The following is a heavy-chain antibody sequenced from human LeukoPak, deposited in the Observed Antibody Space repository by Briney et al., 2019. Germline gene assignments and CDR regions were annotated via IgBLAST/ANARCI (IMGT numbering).Heavy chain of an antibody. CDR2: IVVGSGNT. Sequence: ASVKVSCKASGFTLTTSAVQWVRQARGQRLEWIGWIVVGSGNTNYAQKFQERVIITRDMSTSTAYMELSSVRSEDTAVYYCAAGGPADYRSIYDYGMDFWGRGTTVTVSS. CDR3: AAGGPADYRSIYDYGMDF. D-gene: IGHD4-11*01. CDR1: GFTLTTSA. J-gene: IGHJ6*04. V-gene: IGHV1-58*01.